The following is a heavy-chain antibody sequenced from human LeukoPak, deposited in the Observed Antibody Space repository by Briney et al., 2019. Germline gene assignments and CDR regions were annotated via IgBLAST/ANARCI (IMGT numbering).Heavy chain of an antibody. J-gene: IGHJ6*03. CDR2: IDQDGSEM. V-gene: IGHV3-7*01. CDR1: GFTFSNYW. CDR3: AKDFMVPSDYYMDV. D-gene: IGHD3-10*01. Sequence: GGSLRLSCAASGFTFSNYWMTWVRQAPGKGLEWVANIDQDGSEMYSVDSVKGRFSISRDNAKKALYLQVNSLRAEDTAVYYCAKDFMVPSDYYMDVWGKGTTVTVSS.